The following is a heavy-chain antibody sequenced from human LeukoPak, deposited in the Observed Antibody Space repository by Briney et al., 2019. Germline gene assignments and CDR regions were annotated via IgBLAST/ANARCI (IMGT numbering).Heavy chain of an antibody. CDR3: ATVLPFLEWLPPPDV. Sequence: PSETLSLTCAVYGGSFSGYYWSWIRQPPGKGLEWIGEINHSGSTNYNPSLKSRVTISVDTSNNQFSLKLSSVTAADTAVYYCATVLPFLEWLPPPDVWGKGTTVTVSS. CDR2: INHSGST. V-gene: IGHV4-34*01. CDR1: GGSFSGYY. D-gene: IGHD3-3*01. J-gene: IGHJ6*04.